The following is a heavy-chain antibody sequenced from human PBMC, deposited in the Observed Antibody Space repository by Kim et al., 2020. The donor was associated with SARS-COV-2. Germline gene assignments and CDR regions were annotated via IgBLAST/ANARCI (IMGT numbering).Heavy chain of an antibody. J-gene: IGHJ6*02. CDR2: INAGNGNT. CDR1: GYTFTSYA. Sequence: ASVKVSCKASGYTFTSYAMHWVRQAPGQRLEWMGWINAGNGNTKYSQKFQGRVTITRDTSASTAYMELSSLRSEDTAVYYCASCLPGSGSYYSDYYYGMDVWGQGTTVTVSS. V-gene: IGHV1-3*01. CDR3: ASCLPGSGSYYSDYYYGMDV. D-gene: IGHD3-10*01.